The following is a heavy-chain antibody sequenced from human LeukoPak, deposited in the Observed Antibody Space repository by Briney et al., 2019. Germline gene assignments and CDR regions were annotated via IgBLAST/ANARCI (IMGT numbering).Heavy chain of an antibody. CDR1: GFTFSSYS. J-gene: IGHJ6*03. CDR2: IYHSGST. Sequence: GSLRLSCAASGFTFSSYSMNWVRQAPGKGLEWIGSIYHSGSTYYNPSLKSRVTISVDTSKNQFSLKLSSVTAADTAVYYCARMPGYSYYYMDVWGKGTTVTVSS. V-gene: IGHV4-38-2*01. D-gene: IGHD5-18*01. CDR3: ARMPGYSYYYMDV.